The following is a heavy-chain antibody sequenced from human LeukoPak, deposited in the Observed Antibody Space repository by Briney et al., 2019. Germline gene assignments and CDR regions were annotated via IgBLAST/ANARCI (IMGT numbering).Heavy chain of an antibody. V-gene: IGHV1-69*04. CDR1: GGTFSSYA. D-gene: IGHD6-13*01. Sequence: SVKVSCKASGGTFSSYAISWVRQAPGQGLEWMGRIIPILGIANYARKFQGRVTITADKSTSTAYMELSSLRSEDTAVYYCARVSAAMKIAAAGTARLESWGQGTLVTVSS. CDR2: IIPILGIA. CDR3: ARVSAAMKIAAAGTARLES. J-gene: IGHJ5*01.